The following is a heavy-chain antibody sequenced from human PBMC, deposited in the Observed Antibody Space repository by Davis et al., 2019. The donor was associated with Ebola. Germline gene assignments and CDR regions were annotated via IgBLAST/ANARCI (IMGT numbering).Heavy chain of an antibody. J-gene: IGHJ4*02. CDR3: ARRSGPDY. D-gene: IGHD3-10*01. Sequence: GESLKISCEASGFTFSGYAMHWVRQAPGKGLEWVAVISYDGSNKYYADSVKGRFTISRDNSKNTLYLQMNSLRAEDTAVYYCARRSGPDYWGQGTLVTVSS. CDR2: ISYDGSNK. CDR1: GFTFSGYA. V-gene: IGHV3-30*04.